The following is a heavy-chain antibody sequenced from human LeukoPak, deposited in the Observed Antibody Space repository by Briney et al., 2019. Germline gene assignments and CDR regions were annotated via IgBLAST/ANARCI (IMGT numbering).Heavy chain of an antibody. D-gene: IGHD3-3*01. CDR2: ISSSSSTI. CDR1: GFTFSSYS. V-gene: IGHV3-48*01. CDR3: ASGPNAITIFGVVTEY. J-gene: IGHJ4*02. Sequence: GGXXXLXXXASGFTFSSYSMNWVRQAPGKGLEXVSXISSSSSTIYYADSVKGRFTISRDNAKNSLYLQMNSLRAEDTAVYYCASGPNAITIFGVVTEYWGQGTLVTVSS.